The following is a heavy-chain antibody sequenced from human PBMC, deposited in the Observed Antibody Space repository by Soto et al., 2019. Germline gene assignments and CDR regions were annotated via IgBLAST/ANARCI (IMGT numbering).Heavy chain of an antibody. D-gene: IGHD3-16*01. V-gene: IGHV3-30*18. CDR3: AKDLYYYDFSLDDS. CDR2: VSYDGSIE. J-gene: IGHJ5*02. Sequence: GGSLRLSCGASGCTFSSYGMHWVRQAPGKGLEWVAVVSYDGSIENYADSVRGRFTISRDNSKNTVFLQMNSLRVEDTAVYYCAKDLYYYDFSLDDSWGQGTLVTVSS. CDR1: GCTFSSYG.